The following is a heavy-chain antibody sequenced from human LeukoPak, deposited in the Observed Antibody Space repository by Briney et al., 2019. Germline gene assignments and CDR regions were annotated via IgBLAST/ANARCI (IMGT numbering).Heavy chain of an antibody. CDR2: MNPNSGNT. CDR1: GYTFTSYY. V-gene: IGHV1-8*02. D-gene: IGHD3-10*01. J-gene: IGHJ6*03. Sequence: GASVKVSCKASGYTFTSYYMHWVRQAPGQGLEWMGWMNPNSGNTGYAQKFQGRVTMTRNTSISTAYMELSSLRSEDTAVYYCARGSYGSGSYYSHNYYYYYYMDVWGKGTTVTISS. CDR3: ARGSYGSGSYYSHNYYYYYYMDV.